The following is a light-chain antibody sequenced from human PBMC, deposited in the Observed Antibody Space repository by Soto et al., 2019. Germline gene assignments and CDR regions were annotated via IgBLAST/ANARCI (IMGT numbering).Light chain of an antibody. V-gene: IGLV2-8*01. J-gene: IGLJ2*01. Sequence: QSALTQPPSASGSPGQSVTISCTGTSSDVGAYNYVSWYQQHPGKAPKLMIYEVSKRPSGVPDRFSGSKSGNTASLTVSGLQAEDEADYYCSSLRVFGGGTKVTVL. CDR3: SSLRV. CDR1: SSDVGAYNY. CDR2: EVS.